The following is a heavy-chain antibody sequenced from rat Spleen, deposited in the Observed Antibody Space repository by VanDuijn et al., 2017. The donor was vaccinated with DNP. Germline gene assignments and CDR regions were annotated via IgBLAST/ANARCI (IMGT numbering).Heavy chain of an antibody. V-gene: IGHV5-29*01. CDR1: GFTFSDYY. CDR2: ISYNGGTP. CDR3: ARQVPDFDY. D-gene: IGHD3-8*01. Sequence: EVLLVESDGGLVQPGRSLKLSCAVSGFTFSDYYMAWVRQAPAKGLEWVATISYNGGTPYYRDSVKGRFSLSRDNAKSTLYLQMDSLRSEDTATYYCARQVPDFDYWGQGVMVTVSS. J-gene: IGHJ2*01.